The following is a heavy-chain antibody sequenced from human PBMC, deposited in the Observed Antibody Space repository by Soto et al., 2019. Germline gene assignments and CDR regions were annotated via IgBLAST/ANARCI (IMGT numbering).Heavy chain of an antibody. CDR1: GGSISSYY. D-gene: IGHD2-15*01. V-gene: IGHV4-59*01. J-gene: IGHJ3*02. CDR3: ARGYCSGGSCYGSAFDI. CDR2: IYYSGST. Sequence: QVQLQESGPGLVKPSETLSLTCTVSGGSISSYYWSWIRQPPGKGLEWIGYIYYSGSTNYNPSLKSRVTIAVDTSKYQFSLKLSSVTAADTAVYYCARGYCSGGSCYGSAFDIWGQGTMVTVSS.